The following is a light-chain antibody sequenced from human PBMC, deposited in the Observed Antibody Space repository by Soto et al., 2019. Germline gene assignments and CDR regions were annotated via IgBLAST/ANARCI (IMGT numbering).Light chain of an antibody. CDR3: QQLNSCRL. V-gene: IGKV1-9*01. Sequence: DIQLTQSPSFLSASVGDRVTITCRASQGISSYLAWYQQKPGKAPKLLIYAASTLQSGVPSRFSGSGSGTEFTLTISSLQPEDFATYYCQQLNSCRLFGGGTKVEIK. CDR2: AAS. J-gene: IGKJ4*01. CDR1: QGISSY.